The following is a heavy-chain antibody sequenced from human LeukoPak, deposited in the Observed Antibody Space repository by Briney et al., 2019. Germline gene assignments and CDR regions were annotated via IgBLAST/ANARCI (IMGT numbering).Heavy chain of an antibody. J-gene: IGHJ4*02. CDR3: ARGPLYPTSGDYPNYYFDY. CDR1: GYTFTSYD. Sequence: ASVKVSCKASGYTFTSYDINWVRQASGQGLEWMGWMNPNSGVTGYAQKFQGRVSMTRDTSISTAYMELSSLRSEDTAVYYCARGPLYPTSGDYPNYYFDYWGRGTLVTVSS. D-gene: IGHD1-1*01. CDR2: MNPNSGVT. V-gene: IGHV1-8*01.